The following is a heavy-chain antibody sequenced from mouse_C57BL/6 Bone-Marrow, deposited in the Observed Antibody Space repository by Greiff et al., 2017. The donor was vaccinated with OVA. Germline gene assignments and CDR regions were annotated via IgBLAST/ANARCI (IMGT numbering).Heavy chain of an antibody. Sequence: EVKVVESGGDLVKPGGSLKLSCAASGFTFSSYGMSWVRQTPDKRLEWVATISSGGSYTYYPDSVKGRFTISRDNAKNTLYLQMSSLKSEDTAMYYCARQEGPDYDGDYAMDYWGQGTSVTVSS. D-gene: IGHD2-4*01. V-gene: IGHV5-6*01. J-gene: IGHJ4*01. CDR2: ISSGGSYT. CDR1: GFTFSSYG. CDR3: ARQEGPDYDGDYAMDY.